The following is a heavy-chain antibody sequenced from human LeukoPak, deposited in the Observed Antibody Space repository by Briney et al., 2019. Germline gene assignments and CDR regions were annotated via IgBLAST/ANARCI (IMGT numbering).Heavy chain of an antibody. V-gene: IGHV1-18*01. J-gene: IGHJ4*02. Sequence: ASVKVSCKASGYTFTSYGISWVRQAPGQGLEWMGWISAYNGNTNYAQKLQGRVTMTTDTSTSTAYMELRSLRSDDTAVYYCARGYDFWSGYYTRSTTDGFFDYWGQGTLVTVSS. CDR3: ARGYDFWSGYYTRSTTDGFFDY. CDR1: GYTFTSYG. CDR2: ISAYNGNT. D-gene: IGHD3-3*01.